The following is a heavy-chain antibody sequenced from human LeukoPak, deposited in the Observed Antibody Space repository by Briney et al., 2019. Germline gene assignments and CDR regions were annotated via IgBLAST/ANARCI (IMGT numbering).Heavy chain of an antibody. V-gene: IGHV3-43*02. D-gene: IGHD2-2*01. CDR2: ISGDGGST. CDR3: AKGTPPSPTLYCSSTSCPDY. Sequence: GGSLRLSCAASGFTFDDYAMHWVRQAPGKGLEWVSLISGDGGSTYYADSVKGRFTISRDISKNSLYLQMNSLRTEDTALYYCAKGTPPSPTLYCSSTSCPDYWGQGTLVTVSS. J-gene: IGHJ4*02. CDR1: GFTFDDYA.